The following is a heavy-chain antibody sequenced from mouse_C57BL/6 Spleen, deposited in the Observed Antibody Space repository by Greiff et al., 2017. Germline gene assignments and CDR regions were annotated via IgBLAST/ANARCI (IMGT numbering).Heavy chain of an antibody. J-gene: IGHJ3*01. CDR3: ARDYYGSSPWFAY. CDR2: IDPNSGGT. Sequence: QVHVKQPGAELVKPGASVKLSCKASGYTFTSYWMHWVKQRPGRGLEWIGRIDPNSGGTKYNEKFKSKATLTVDKPSSTAYMQRSSLTAEDSAVYYCARDYYGSSPWFAYWGQGTLVTVSA. D-gene: IGHD1-1*01. CDR1: GYTFTSYW. V-gene: IGHV1-72*01.